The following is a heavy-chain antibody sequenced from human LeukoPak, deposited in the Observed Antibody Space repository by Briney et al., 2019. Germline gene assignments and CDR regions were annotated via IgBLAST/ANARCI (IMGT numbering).Heavy chain of an antibody. CDR2: INHSGST. CDR3: ARAYYYGSGSYGLDY. J-gene: IGHJ4*02. CDR1: GGSFSGYY. V-gene: IGHV4-34*01. D-gene: IGHD3-10*01. Sequence: SETLSLTCAVYGGSFSGYYWSWIRQPPGKGLEWIGEINHSGSTNYNPSLKSRVTISVDTSKNQFSLKLTSVTAADTAVYYCARAYYYGSGSYGLDYWGQGTLVTVSS.